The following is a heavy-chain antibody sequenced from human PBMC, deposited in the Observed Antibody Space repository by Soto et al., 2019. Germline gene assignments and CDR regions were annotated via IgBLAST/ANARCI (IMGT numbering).Heavy chain of an antibody. D-gene: IGHD2-15*01. CDR1: GYTFTNSF. V-gene: IGHV1-46*01. CDR3: ARGLGHCSGGTCCG. Sequence: QVQVVQSGAEVKKPGASVKVSCKASGYTFTNSFIHWVRQAPGLGLEWMGTINPSGGSTTYEQKFLGRVTMTRDTSTSTAYMELSGLRFEDTAVYYCARGLGHCSGGTCCGRGQGTVVTVSS. CDR2: INPSGGST. J-gene: IGHJ4*02.